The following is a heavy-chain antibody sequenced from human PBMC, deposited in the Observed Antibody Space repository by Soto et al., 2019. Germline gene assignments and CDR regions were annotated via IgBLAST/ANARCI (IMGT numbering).Heavy chain of an antibody. CDR3: ARAYYDFWSGYHRGYYFDY. J-gene: IGHJ4*02. Sequence: SVKIASKASGGTVCIYAIAGVRKTPGQGLEWMGGIIPIFGTANYAQKFQGRVTITADESTSTAYMELSSLRSEDTAVYYCARAYYDFWSGYHRGYYFDYWGQGTLVTVSS. D-gene: IGHD3-3*01. CDR1: GGTVCIYA. V-gene: IGHV1-69*13. CDR2: IIPIFGTA.